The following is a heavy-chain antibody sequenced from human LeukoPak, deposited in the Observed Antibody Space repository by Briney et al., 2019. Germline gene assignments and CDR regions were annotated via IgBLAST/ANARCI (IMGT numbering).Heavy chain of an antibody. D-gene: IGHD3-22*01. CDR2: INTNTGNP. Sequence: ASVKVPCKASGYTFTSYAMNWVRQAPGQGLEWMGWINTNTGNPTYAQGFTGRFVFSLDTSVSTAYLQISNLKAEDTAVYYCARGDRQYYYDSSGYYPPYYYMDVWGKGTTVTVSS. J-gene: IGHJ6*03. V-gene: IGHV7-4-1*02. CDR3: ARGDRQYYYDSSGYYPPYYYMDV. CDR1: GYTFTSYA.